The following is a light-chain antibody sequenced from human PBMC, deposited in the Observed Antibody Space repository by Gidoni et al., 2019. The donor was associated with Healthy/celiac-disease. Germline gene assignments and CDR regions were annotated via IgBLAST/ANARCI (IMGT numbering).Light chain of an antibody. J-gene: IGKJ4*02. CDR3: QHYNNWPPLT. V-gene: IGKV3-15*01. CDR1: QSVSSN. CDR2: GAS. Sequence: EIVMTHCPATLSVSPGERATLSCRASQSVSSNLAWYQQKPGQAPRLLIYGASTRATGIPARFSSSGSGTEFTLTISSLQSEDFAVYYCQHYNNWPPLTFGGGTKVEIK.